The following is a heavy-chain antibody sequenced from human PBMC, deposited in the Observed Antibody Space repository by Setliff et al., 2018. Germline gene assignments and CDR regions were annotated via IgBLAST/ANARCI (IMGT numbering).Heavy chain of an antibody. J-gene: IGHJ4*02. CDR2: ISAYNGNT. CDR1: GYTFTSYG. Sequence: ASVKVSCKASGYTFTSYGISWVRQAPGQGLEWMGWISAYNGNTNYAQKLQGRVTMTTDTSTSIAYMELSSLRSEDTAVYYCARRRYGSWYSVPLDYWGQGTLVTVSS. CDR3: ARRRYGSWYSVPLDY. V-gene: IGHV1-18*01. D-gene: IGHD6-13*01.